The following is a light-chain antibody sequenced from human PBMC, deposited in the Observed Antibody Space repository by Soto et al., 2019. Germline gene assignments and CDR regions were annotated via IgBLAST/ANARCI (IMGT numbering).Light chain of an antibody. V-gene: IGKV3-15*01. J-gene: IGKJ2*01. CDR1: QSVSSD. CDR2: GAS. Sequence: EIVMTQSPATLSVSPGERATLSCRASQSVSSDLTWYQHKPDQAPRLLIYGASRRATGIPARFSGSGSGTEFTLTISSLQSEDFAVYYCQQYTKWPQYTFGQGTKLEIK. CDR3: QQYTKWPQYT.